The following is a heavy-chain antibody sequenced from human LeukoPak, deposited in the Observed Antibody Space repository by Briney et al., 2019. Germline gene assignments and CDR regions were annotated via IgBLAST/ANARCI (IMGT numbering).Heavy chain of an antibody. CDR1: GFTFSSYS. V-gene: IGHV3-48*04. Sequence: GGSLRLSCAASGFTFSSYSMNWVRQAPGKGLEWISYISSSSSPIYYAGSVKGRFTTSRDNAKNSLYLQMNSLRVEDTAVYYCARLRGATSDYWGQGTLVTVSS. CDR2: ISSSSSPI. CDR3: ARLRGATSDY. J-gene: IGHJ4*02. D-gene: IGHD1-26*01.